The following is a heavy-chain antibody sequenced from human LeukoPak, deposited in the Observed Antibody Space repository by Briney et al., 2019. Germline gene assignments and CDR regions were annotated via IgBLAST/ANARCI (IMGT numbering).Heavy chain of an antibody. Sequence: GGSLRLSCAASGFTFSTYSMNWVRRAPGKGLEWVSYISSSSSTINYADSVKGRFTISRDNAKNSLFLQMNSLRDEDTAVYYCARARYGGNYYFDYWGQGTLVTVSS. CDR2: ISSSSSTI. CDR3: ARARYGGNYYFDY. V-gene: IGHV3-48*02. J-gene: IGHJ4*02. CDR1: GFTFSTYS. D-gene: IGHD4-23*01.